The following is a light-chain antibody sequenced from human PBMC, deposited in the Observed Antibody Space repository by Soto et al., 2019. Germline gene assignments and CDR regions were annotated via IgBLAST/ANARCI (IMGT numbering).Light chain of an antibody. J-gene: IGKJ4*01. Sequence: DIQMTQSPSTLSASVGDRVTITCRDSQSISSWLAWYQQKPWKAPNLQIYKASSLDSGVPSRFSGSVSGTEFTLTISSLQPDDFATYYCQQYNSYPLTFGGGTNVEIK. CDR2: KAS. V-gene: IGKV1-5*03. CDR1: QSISSW. CDR3: QQYNSYPLT.